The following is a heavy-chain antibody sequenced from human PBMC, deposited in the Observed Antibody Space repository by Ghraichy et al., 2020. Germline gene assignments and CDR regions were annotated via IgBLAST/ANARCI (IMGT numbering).Heavy chain of an antibody. J-gene: IGHJ4*02. Sequence: SETLSLTCAVYGGSFSGYYWSWIRQPPGKGLEWIGEINHSGSTNYNPSLKSRVTISVDTSKNQFSLKLSSVTAADTAVYYCARGWYSSGAFDYWGQGTLVTVSS. CDR1: GGSFSGYY. V-gene: IGHV4-34*01. D-gene: IGHD6-25*01. CDR3: ARGWYSSGAFDY. CDR2: INHSGST.